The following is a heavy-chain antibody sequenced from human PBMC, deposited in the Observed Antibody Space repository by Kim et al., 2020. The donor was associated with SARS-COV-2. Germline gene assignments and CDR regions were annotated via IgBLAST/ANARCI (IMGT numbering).Heavy chain of an antibody. D-gene: IGHD6-19*01. V-gene: IGHV3-30*07. J-gene: IGHJ6*02. Sequence: GKGRFTISRENSKNTLSLQMNSLRAEDTAVYYCARDLGIAVAGTNYGMDVWGQGTTVTVSS. CDR3: ARDLGIAVAGTNYGMDV.